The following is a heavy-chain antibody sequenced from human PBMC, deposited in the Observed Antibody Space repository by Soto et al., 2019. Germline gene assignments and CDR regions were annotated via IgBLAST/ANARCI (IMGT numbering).Heavy chain of an antibody. CDR2: IYMSGTT. D-gene: IGHD3-22*01. CDR3: AGSHRGFRDF. Sequence: PSETLYLTSTVSDGYINNHSWSWIRQPAGKGLEWIGHIYMSGTTTYNPSLKSRVTMSVDTPRHQFSLKVSSVTAADTAGYYCAGSHRGFRDFGGRGSLDTFSS. CDR1: DGYINNHS. J-gene: IGHJ1*01. V-gene: IGHV4-4*07.